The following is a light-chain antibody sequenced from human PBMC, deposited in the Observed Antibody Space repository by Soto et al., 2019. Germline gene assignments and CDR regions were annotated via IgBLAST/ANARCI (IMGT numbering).Light chain of an antibody. Sequence: DIHVTHSPASLSVSLFDIVTITFRASQGISSWLAWYQEKPGKAPKLLIYAASNLQSGVPSRFSGSGSGTDFTLTISSLQPEDFATYYCQQYNSCPPTFGPGTKVDIK. CDR3: QQYNSCPPT. V-gene: IGKV1-12*01. J-gene: IGKJ3*01. CDR1: QGISSW. CDR2: AAS.